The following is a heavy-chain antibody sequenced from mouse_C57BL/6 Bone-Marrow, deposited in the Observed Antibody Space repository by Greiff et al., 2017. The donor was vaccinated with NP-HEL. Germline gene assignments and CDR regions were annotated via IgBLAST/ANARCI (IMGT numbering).Heavy chain of an antibody. V-gene: IGHV1-61*01. CDR1: GYTFTSYW. CDR2: IYPFDSET. D-gene: IGHD2-1*01. Sequence: QVQLQQPGAELVRPGSSVKLSCKASGYTFTSYWMDWVKQRPGQGLEWIGNIYPFDSETHYNQKFKDKATLTVDKSSSTAYMQLSSLTSEDSAVYYCAREGSYGNYPFAYWGQGTLVTVSA. CDR3: AREGSYGNYPFAY. J-gene: IGHJ3*01.